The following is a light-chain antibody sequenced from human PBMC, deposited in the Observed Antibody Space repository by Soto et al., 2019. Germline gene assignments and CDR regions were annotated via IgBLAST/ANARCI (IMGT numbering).Light chain of an antibody. V-gene: IGKV3-20*01. CDR1: QSVSSNF. CDR3: QQYENSPRT. CDR2: GAS. J-gene: IGKJ1*01. Sequence: EIVLTQSPGTLSLSPGERTTLSCRASQSVSSNFLDWYQQKPGQAPRLLIYGASSRATGIPDRFSGSGSGTDFTLTISRLEPEDFEVYYCQQYENSPRTFGQGTKVDIX.